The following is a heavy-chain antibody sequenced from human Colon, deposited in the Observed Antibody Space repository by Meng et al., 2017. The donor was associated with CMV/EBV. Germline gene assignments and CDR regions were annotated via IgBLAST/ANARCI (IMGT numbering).Heavy chain of an antibody. Sequence: VQVVGSGGGLVKPGASLRLSCAASGFTFTDYSMTWVRQAPGKGLEWVSSISSSSSYIYYADSLRGRFTISRDNAKKSVYLQMNSLGADDTAVYYCVRAPTIGAYYFDYWGQGILVTVSS. J-gene: IGHJ4*02. CDR2: ISSSSSYI. CDR1: GFTFTDYS. V-gene: IGHV3-21*01. CDR3: VRAPTIGAYYFDY. D-gene: IGHD3-3*01.